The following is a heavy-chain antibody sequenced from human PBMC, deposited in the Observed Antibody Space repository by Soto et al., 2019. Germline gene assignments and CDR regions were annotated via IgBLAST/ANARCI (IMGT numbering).Heavy chain of an antibody. J-gene: IGHJ6*02. CDR2: ISYDGSNK. CDR1: GFTFSSYG. V-gene: IGHV3-30*18. D-gene: IGHD6-13*01. Sequence: QVQLVESGGGVVQPGRSLRLSCEASGFTFSSYGMHWVRQAPGKGLEWVAVISYDGSNKYYADSVKGRFTISRDNSKNTLYLQMNSLRAEDTAVYYCAKGAAAAGNYYYYYGMDVWGQGTTVTVSS. CDR3: AKGAAAAGNYYYYYGMDV.